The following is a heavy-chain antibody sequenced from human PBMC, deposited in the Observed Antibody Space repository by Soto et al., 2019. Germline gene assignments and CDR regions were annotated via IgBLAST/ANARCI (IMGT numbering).Heavy chain of an antibody. CDR2: INPETGGT. Sequence: ASVKVSCKASGYTFTGYYVHWVREAPGQGLEWMGWINPETGGTSYAQKFQGRVTLSRDTSINTAYLELSRLRFGDAAVYFCARERYQVISDGMEVWGQGTTVTVSS. CDR1: GYTFTGYY. V-gene: IGHV1-2*02. CDR3: ARERYQVISDGMEV. D-gene: IGHD2-2*01. J-gene: IGHJ6*02.